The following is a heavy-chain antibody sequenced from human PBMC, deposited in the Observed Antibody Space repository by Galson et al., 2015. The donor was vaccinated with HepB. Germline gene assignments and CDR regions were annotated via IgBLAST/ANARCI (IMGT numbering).Heavy chain of an antibody. CDR2: ISANNGNT. D-gene: IGHD2-8*01. J-gene: IGHJ4*02. V-gene: IGHV1-18*01. CDR1: GCTFTTYG. Sequence: ASGCTFTTYGISWVRHAPGQGLEWMGWISANNGNTKYAQKVQGRVTMTTETSTSTAYMELRRLRTDDTAGYYCAREANGVLDYWGQGTLVTVSS. CDR3: AREANGVLDY.